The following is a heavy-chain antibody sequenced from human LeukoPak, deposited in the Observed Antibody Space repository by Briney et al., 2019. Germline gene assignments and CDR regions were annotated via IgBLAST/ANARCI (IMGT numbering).Heavy chain of an antibody. D-gene: IGHD3-10*01. CDR2: IIPIFGTA. CDR3: ASWTRYYGSGSYTYYFDY. J-gene: IGHJ4*02. CDR1: GGTFSSYA. Sequence: ASVKVSCKASGGTFSSYAISWVRQAPGQGLEWMGGIIPIFGTANYAQKFQGRVTITADESTSTAYMELSSLRSEGTAVYYCASWTRYYGSGSYTYYFDYWGQGTLVTVSS. V-gene: IGHV1-69*01.